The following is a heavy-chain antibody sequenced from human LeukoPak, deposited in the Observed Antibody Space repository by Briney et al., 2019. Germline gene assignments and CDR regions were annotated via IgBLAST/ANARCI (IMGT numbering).Heavy chain of an antibody. CDR2: IMPIFGTA. CDR1: GGTFSSYA. D-gene: IGHD5-18*01. J-gene: IGHJ6*03. V-gene: IGHV1-69*05. CDR3: ARGAMVTDYYYYMDV. Sequence: GASVKVSCKASGGTFSSYAISWVRQAPGQGLEWMGRIMPIFGTANYAQKFQGRVTITTDESTSTAYMELSSLRPEDTAVYYCARGAMVTDYYYYMDVWGKGTTVTVSS.